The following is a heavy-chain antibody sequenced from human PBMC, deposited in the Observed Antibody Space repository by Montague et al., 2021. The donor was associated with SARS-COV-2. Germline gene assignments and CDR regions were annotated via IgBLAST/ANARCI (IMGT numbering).Heavy chain of an antibody. CDR1: GGSFSRYY. D-gene: IGHD2-2*02. V-gene: IGHV4-34*01. CDR3: AGLGDGIVPSPILGLGPYYAFSYMDV. CDR2: ISQSGNT. Sequence: SETLSLTCAVSGGSFSRYYWSWIRQPPGKGLEWIGEISQSGNTKYNPSLQSRVSISLDTSRNKFSLKVSSVTVTDTAIYYCAGLGDGIVPSPILGLGPYYAFSYMDVWGQGTPVTVSS. J-gene: IGHJ6*03.